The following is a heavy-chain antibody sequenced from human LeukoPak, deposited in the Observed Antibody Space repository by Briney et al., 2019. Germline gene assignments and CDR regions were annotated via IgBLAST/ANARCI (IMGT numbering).Heavy chain of an antibody. J-gene: IGHJ5*02. V-gene: IGHV3-11*05. CDR1: GFTFSDYY. D-gene: IGHD1-26*01. Sequence: PGGSLRLSCAASGFTFSDYYMSWIRQAPGKGLEWLSYINPTSGYTPYADSVKGRFTISRDNSKNTLYLQMNSLRAENTAVYYCAKDSGIFYGWFDPWGQGTLVTVSS. CDR2: INPTSGYT. CDR3: AKDSGIFYGWFDP.